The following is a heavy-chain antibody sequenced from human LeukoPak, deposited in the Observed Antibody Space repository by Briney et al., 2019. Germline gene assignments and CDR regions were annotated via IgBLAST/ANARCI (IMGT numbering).Heavy chain of an antibody. CDR3: ARARPDYVFWSGYSGYYYGMDV. Sequence: SETLSLTCTVSGGSISSGGYYWSWIRQHPGKGLEWIGYIYYSGSTYYNPSLKSRVTISVDTSKNQFSLKLSSVTAADTAVYYCARARPDYVFWSGYSGYYYGMDVWGQGTTVTVSS. V-gene: IGHV4-31*03. CDR1: GGSISSGGYY. D-gene: IGHD3-3*01. J-gene: IGHJ6*02. CDR2: IYYSGST.